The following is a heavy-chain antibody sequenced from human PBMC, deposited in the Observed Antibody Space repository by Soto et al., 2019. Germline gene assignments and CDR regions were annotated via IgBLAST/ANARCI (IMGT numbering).Heavy chain of an antibody. Sequence: QVQLVESGGGVVQPGRSLRLSCAASGLTFSNYGMNWVRQAPGKGLEWVAVIWSDGNNKYYGDSVKGRFTISRHNSKNTVSVQMNSLRAQDKAVYYCVRDYEGEGFYPWGQAALVIVSS. D-gene: IGHD3-16*01. CDR1: GLTFSNYG. V-gene: IGHV3-33*01. J-gene: IGHJ5*02. CDR2: IWSDGNNK. CDR3: VRDYEGEGFYP.